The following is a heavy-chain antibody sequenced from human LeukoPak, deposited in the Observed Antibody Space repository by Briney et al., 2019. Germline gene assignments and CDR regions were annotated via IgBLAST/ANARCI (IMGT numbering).Heavy chain of an antibody. V-gene: IGHV3-23*01. CDR3: ALGYSYGPNAFDI. Sequence: GGSLRLSYAASGFTFSSYAMSWVRQAPGKGLEWVSAISGSGGSTYYADSVKGRFTISRDNSKNTLYLQMNSLRAEDTAVYYCALGYSYGPNAFDIWGQGTMVTVSS. J-gene: IGHJ3*02. CDR2: ISGSGGST. CDR1: GFTFSSYA. D-gene: IGHD5-18*01.